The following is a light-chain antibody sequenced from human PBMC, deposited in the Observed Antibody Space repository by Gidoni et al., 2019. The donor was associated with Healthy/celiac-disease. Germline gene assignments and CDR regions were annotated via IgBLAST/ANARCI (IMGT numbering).Light chain of an antibody. CDR1: KSVSSSY. Sequence: EIVLTQSPGPLSLSQGERATRSCRASKSVSSSYLAWYQQKPGQAPRLLIYGAASRATGIPDRFSGSGSGTDFTLTISRLEPEEVAGYYCQQYGSSPPWPCXHXTKVEIK. V-gene: IGKV3-20*01. J-gene: IGKJ1*01. CDR3: QQYGSSPPWP. CDR2: GAA.